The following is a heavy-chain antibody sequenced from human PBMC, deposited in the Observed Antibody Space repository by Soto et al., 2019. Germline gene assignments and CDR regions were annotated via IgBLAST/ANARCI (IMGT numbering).Heavy chain of an antibody. CDR1: GGTFSSYA. Sequence: QVQLVQSGAEVKKPGSSVKVSCKASGGTFSSYAISWVRQAPGQGLEWMGGIIPIFGTANYAQKFQGRVTITADESTSTAYMELSSMRSEDTAVYYCAIRYRYAQYYYSYGMDVWGQGTTVTVSS. J-gene: IGHJ6*02. V-gene: IGHV1-69*01. D-gene: IGHD5-18*01. CDR3: AIRYRYAQYYYSYGMDV. CDR2: IIPIFGTA.